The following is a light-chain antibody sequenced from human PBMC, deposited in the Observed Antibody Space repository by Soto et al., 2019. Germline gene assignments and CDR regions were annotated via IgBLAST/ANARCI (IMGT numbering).Light chain of an antibody. CDR2: GAS. J-gene: IGKJ4*01. CDR3: QQYATSPLT. Sequence: PGERATLSCGASQTVGRDYLAWYQQKPGLAPRLLISGASTRATGIPDRFSGSGSGTYFTLIISRLEPEDFAVYFCQQYATSPLTFGGGTEVEIK. V-gene: IGKV3D-20*01. CDR1: QTVGRDY.